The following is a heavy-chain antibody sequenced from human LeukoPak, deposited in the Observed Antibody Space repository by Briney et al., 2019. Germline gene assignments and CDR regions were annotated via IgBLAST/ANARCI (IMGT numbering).Heavy chain of an antibody. Sequence: PSETLSLTCTVSGGSISSYYWSWIRQPAGKGLEWIGRIYTSGSTNYNPSLKSRVTMSVDTSKNQFSLKLSSVTAADTAVYYRARDLNWYSGYLFDYWAREPWSPSPQ. V-gene: IGHV4-4*07. CDR1: GGSISSYY. D-gene: IGHD5-12*01. CDR2: IYTSGST. J-gene: IGHJ4*02. CDR3: ARDLNWYSGYLFDY.